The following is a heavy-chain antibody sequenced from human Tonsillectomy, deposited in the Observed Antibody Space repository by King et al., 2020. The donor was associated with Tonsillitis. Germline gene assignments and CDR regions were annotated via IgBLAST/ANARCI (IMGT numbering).Heavy chain of an antibody. CDR3: ARHITPRWGLGGVYYYYMDV. V-gene: IGHV5-51*01. CDR1: GYSFTSYW. J-gene: IGHJ6*03. D-gene: IGHD3/OR15-3a*01. CDR2: IYPGTSDT. Sequence: QLVQSGAEVKKPGESLKISCKGSGYSFTSYWIGWVRQMPGKGLGWMGIIYPGTSDTRSIPSFQGQVTISADKSISTAYLQWSSLTDSDTALYYCARHITPRWGLGGVYYYYMDVWGKGTTVTVSS.